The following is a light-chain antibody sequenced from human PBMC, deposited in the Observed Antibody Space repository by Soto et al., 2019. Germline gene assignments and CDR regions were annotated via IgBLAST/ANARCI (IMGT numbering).Light chain of an antibody. V-gene: IGKV1-17*03. CDR3: HQYHSDPWT. CDR2: AAS. CDR1: QGISNY. Sequence: RASQGISNYLAWFQQKPGTVPKRLIYAASSLQSGVPSRFSGSGSGTEFNLTISSLQAEELAPYNCHQYHSDPWTFGEGTKVDIK. J-gene: IGKJ1*01.